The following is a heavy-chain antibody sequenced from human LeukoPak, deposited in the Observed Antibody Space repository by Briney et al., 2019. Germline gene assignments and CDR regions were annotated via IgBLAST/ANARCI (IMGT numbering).Heavy chain of an antibody. CDR1: GYTLTELS. CDR3: ATSAGRGYSYGSAPYFDY. Sequence: ASVKVSCKVSGYTLTELSMHWVRQAPGKGLEGMGGFDPEDGETIYAQKFQGRVTMTEDTSTDIAYMELSSLRSEDTAVYYCATSAGRGYSYGSAPYFDYWGQGTLVAVSS. J-gene: IGHJ4*02. D-gene: IGHD5-18*01. CDR2: FDPEDGET. V-gene: IGHV1-24*01.